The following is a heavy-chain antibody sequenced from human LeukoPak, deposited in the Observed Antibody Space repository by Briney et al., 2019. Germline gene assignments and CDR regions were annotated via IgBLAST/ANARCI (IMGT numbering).Heavy chain of an antibody. J-gene: IGHJ4*02. CDR1: GGSISSGGYY. CDR2: IYYSGST. D-gene: IGHD3-22*01. CDR3: ARDPRSDYYDSSGYYPPRHDY. Sequence: SETLSLTCTVSGGSISSGGYYWSWIRQHPGKGLEWIGYIYYSGSTYYNPSLKCRVTISVDTSKNQFSLKLSSVTAADTAVYYCARDPRSDYYDSSGYYPPRHDYWGQGTLVTVSS. V-gene: IGHV4-31*03.